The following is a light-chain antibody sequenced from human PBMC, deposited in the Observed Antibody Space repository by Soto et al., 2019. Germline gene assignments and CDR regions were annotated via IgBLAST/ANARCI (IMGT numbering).Light chain of an antibody. V-gene: IGKV3-11*01. CDR3: QQRSNWLLT. Sequence: EIVLTPAAGALSLSPGESATLSWRASQGIGRYLAWFQQKPGQAPRLLIYDASTRATGIPARFSGSGSGTDFTLTISSLEPEDFAVYYCQQRSNWLLTFGPGTKVDIK. CDR1: QGIGRY. J-gene: IGKJ3*01. CDR2: DAS.